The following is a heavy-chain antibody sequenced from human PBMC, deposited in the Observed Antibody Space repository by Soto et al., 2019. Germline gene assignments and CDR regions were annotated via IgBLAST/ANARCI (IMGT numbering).Heavy chain of an antibody. D-gene: IGHD6-6*01. CDR2: IDPSYSYT. Sequence: GESPTTPCKGSGYSFTSYWISWVRQMPGKGLEWMGRIDPSYSYTNYSPSFQGHVTIAADKSTSTAYLQWSSLKASDTAMYYCAREGNLEYSSSSSGYYYYYYGMDVWGQGTTVTVSS. V-gene: IGHV5-10-1*01. CDR3: AREGNLEYSSSSSGYYYYYYGMDV. J-gene: IGHJ6*02. CDR1: GYSFTSYW.